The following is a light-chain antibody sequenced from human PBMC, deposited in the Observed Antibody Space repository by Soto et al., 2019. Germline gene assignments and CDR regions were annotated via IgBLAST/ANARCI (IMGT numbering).Light chain of an antibody. J-gene: IGKJ1*01. CDR3: QHYSNWPPWT. V-gene: IGKV3-15*01. CDR1: QSVSSN. CDR2: GAT. Sequence: EIVMTQSPATLSVSPGDRVTLSCRASQSVSSNLAWYQQKPGQPPRLFIYGATSRATGVPARFSGSRSGTEFTLPISSLQSEDVAVYYCQHYSNWPPWTFGQGTKVEIK.